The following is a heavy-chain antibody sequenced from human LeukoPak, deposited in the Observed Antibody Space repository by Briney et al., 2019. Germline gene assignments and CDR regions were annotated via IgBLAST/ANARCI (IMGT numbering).Heavy chain of an antibody. Sequence: GASVKVSCKTSGYTFIHYYMHWVRQASGEGFEWMGIVDPSGDIATYAQKFQGRVTLTTDTSTSTFYMELNSLRSEDTAIYYCARDSFGVRGFDHWGQGTPVTVSS. CDR1: GYTFIHYY. D-gene: IGHD3-10*01. V-gene: IGHV1-46*01. CDR3: ARDSFGVRGFDH. J-gene: IGHJ4*02. CDR2: VDPSGDIA.